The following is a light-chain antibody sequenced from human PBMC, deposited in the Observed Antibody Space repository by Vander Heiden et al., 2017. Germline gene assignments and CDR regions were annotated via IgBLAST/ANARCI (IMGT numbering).Light chain of an antibody. Sequence: DLHLTQCLPFLSAPVGDRVTITCRASQGISSSLAWYQQKPGKATKVLIYAASTLQSGVPSRCSGSGSGTELTLTISSLKPEDFATDCCQQFNSYPPPITFGQGTRLEIK. CDR2: AAS. V-gene: IGKV1-9*01. CDR3: QQFNSYPPPIT. J-gene: IGKJ5*01. CDR1: QGISSS.